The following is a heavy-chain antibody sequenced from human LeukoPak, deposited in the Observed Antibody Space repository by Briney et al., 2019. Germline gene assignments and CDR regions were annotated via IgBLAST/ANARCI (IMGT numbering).Heavy chain of an antibody. J-gene: IGHJ4*02. CDR2: ISGSGGST. V-gene: IGHV3-23*01. CDR1: GFTFSTYA. D-gene: IGHD5-18*01. CDR3: AKSSTWKQLWSYDY. Sequence: PGGSLRLSCAASGFTFSTYAMTWVRQAPGKGLEWVSAISGSGGSTNYADSVKGRFTISRDNSKNTLDLQMNSLRAEDTAVYHCAKSSTWKQLWSYDYWGQGILVTVSS.